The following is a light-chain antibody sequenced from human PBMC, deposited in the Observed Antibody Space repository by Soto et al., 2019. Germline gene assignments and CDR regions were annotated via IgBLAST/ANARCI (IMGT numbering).Light chain of an antibody. V-gene: IGLV2-14*03. CDR2: RVI. CDR3: GSYTSATTWV. J-gene: IGLJ3*02. Sequence: QSALTQPASMSGSPGQSITISCTGTSSDIGRYDYVSWYQQFPGKAPKLMIYRVINRPSGVSDRFSGSKSGNSASLSISGLQPEDKASYFCGSYTSATTWVFGGGTKLTVL. CDR1: SSDIGRYDY.